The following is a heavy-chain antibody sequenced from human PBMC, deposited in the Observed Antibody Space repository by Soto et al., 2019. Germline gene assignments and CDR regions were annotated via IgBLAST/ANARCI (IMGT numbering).Heavy chain of an antibody. V-gene: IGHV3-23*01. Sequence: LRLSCLASGFTFSDYAMTWVRHVPGRGLEWVASLDGAGGSTYYADSVRGRFTISRDNSQNTLFLQMKRLTVDDTAIYYCAAPRDEYGSGVSWFTYGMDIWGQGTTVTVSS. J-gene: IGHJ6*02. CDR3: AAPRDEYGSGVSWFTYGMDI. CDR1: GFTFSDYA. CDR2: LDGAGGST. D-gene: IGHD3-10*01.